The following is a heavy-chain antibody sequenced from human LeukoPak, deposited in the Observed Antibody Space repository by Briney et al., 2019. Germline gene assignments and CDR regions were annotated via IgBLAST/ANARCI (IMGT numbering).Heavy chain of an antibody. CDR3: AKASHSSGWSWVVY. D-gene: IGHD6-19*01. J-gene: IGHJ4*02. Sequence: GGSLRLSCAASGFTFSSYAMSWVRQAPGKGLEWVSAISGSGGSAYYADSVKGRFTISRDNSKNTLYLQMNSLRAEDTAVYYCAKASHSSGWSWVVYWGQGTLVTASS. CDR1: GFTFSSYA. V-gene: IGHV3-23*01. CDR2: ISGSGGSA.